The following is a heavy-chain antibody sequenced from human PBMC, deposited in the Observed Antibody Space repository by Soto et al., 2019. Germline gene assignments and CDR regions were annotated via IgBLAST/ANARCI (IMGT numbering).Heavy chain of an antibody. Sequence: EVHLSESGGGLVQPGASLRLSCVASGFTFSSYAMSWDRQAPGKGLEWVSSISGSGGSTQHADSVKGRFTISRDNLKRTLYLQMDSLRGEDTAVYYCAKGLAEVTSRGSCDSWGQGNLVTVSS. V-gene: IGHV3-23*01. D-gene: IGHD3-22*01. J-gene: IGHJ4*02. CDR2: ISGSGGST. CDR1: GFTFSSYA. CDR3: AKGLAEVTSRGSCDS.